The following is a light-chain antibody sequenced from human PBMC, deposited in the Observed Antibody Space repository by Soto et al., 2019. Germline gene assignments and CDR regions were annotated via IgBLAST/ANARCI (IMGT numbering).Light chain of an antibody. Sequence: DIQMTQSPSSLSASVGDRVTITCRASQSISSYLNWYQQKPGKAPKLQIYAASNLQSGVPSRFSGSGYGTYFAHTSSSLQPEDFATYYCQQSYSTPATFGPGTKVYIK. V-gene: IGKV1-39*01. CDR3: QQSYSTPAT. J-gene: IGKJ3*01. CDR1: QSISSY. CDR2: AAS.